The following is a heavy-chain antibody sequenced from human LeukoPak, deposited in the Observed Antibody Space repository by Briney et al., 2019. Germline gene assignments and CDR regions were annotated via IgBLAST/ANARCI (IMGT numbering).Heavy chain of an antibody. Sequence: PEGSLRLSCVASGFTFDDYAMHWVRQAPGKGLEWVSGITWHSENIDYADSVKGRFTISRDNAKNSLYLQMNNLRAEDTALYFCVAVPETDFWIGFYLDYWGQGILVTVSS. CDR1: GFTFDDYA. V-gene: IGHV3-9*01. J-gene: IGHJ4*02. CDR2: ITWHSENI. CDR3: VAVPETDFWIGFYLDY. D-gene: IGHD3-3*01.